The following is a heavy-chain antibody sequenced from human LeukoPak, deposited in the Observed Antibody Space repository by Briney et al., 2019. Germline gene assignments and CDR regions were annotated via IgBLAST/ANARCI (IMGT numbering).Heavy chain of an antibody. Sequence: GGSLRLSCAASGFTFSSQPMHWVRQTPGKGLEWVALISFDGKNKFYGDSVIGRFTISRDNTKNTLFLQMNSLIAEDMGVYYCVRPMTTTRNFEHWGQGTLVTVSS. D-gene: IGHD1-1*01. J-gene: IGHJ4*02. CDR1: GFTFSSQP. CDR2: ISFDGKNK. CDR3: VRPMTTTRNFEH. V-gene: IGHV3-30*03.